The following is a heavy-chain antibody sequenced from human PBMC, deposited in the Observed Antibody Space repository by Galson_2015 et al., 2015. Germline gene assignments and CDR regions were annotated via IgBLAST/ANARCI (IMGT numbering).Heavy chain of an antibody. V-gene: IGHV3-13*01. CDR2: MTSAGDT. Sequence: ALRLSCAPSGFTFNNYDMHWVRQATGKGLEWVSTMTSAGDTYYPGSVKGRFTISRENAKNSLYLQMDNLRIGDTALYYCARGLRGYMEVWGKGSTVTVS. J-gene: IGHJ6*03. CDR3: ARGLRGYMEV. CDR1: GFTFNNYD.